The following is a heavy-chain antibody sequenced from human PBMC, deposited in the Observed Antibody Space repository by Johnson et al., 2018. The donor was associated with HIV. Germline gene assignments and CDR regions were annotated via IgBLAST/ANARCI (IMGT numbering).Heavy chain of an antibody. D-gene: IGHD6-25*01. CDR1: GFTFSSYA. Sequence: QVQVVESGGGVVQPGRSLRLSCAASGFTFSSYAMHWVRQAPGKGLEWVAVISYDGSNKYYVDSVKGPFTISRDNAKNSLYLQMNSLRAEDTAVYYCARVGAAGVDAFDIWGQGTMVTVSS. CDR2: ISYDGSNK. J-gene: IGHJ3*02. V-gene: IGHV3-30*04. CDR3: ARVGAAGVDAFDI.